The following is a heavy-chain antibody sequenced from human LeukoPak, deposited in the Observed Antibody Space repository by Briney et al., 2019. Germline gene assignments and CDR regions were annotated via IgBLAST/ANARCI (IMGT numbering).Heavy chain of an antibody. CDR3: ARGGYCSSTSCPFDY. CDR1: GGTFSSYA. J-gene: IGHJ4*02. V-gene: IGHV1-69*13. CDR2: IIPIFGTA. Sequence: SVKVSCKASGGTFSSYAISWVRQAPGQWLEWMGGIIPIFGTANYAQKFQGRVTITADESTSTAYMELSSLRSEDTAVYYCARGGYCSSTSCPFDYWGQGTLVTVSS. D-gene: IGHD2-2*01.